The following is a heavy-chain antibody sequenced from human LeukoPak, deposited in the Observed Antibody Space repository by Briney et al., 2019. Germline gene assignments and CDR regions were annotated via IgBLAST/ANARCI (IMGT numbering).Heavy chain of an antibody. D-gene: IGHD2-2*01. Sequence: GASVKVSCKVSGYTLTELSMHWVRQAPGKGLEWMGGFDPEDGETIYAQKFQGRVTMTEDTSTDTAYMELSSLRSDDTAFYYCARIRYCGGISCYYIDYWGQGTLVTVSA. CDR1: GYTLTELS. CDR2: FDPEDGET. J-gene: IGHJ4*02. V-gene: IGHV1-24*01. CDR3: ARIRYCGGISCYYIDY.